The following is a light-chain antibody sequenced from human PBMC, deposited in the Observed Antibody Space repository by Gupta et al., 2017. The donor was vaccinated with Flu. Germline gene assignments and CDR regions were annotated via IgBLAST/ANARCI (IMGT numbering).Light chain of an antibody. CDR3: ATWDDNLNGWV. J-gene: IGLJ3*02. CDR2: NNN. CDR1: SSNIGSNT. Sequence: RVTISCSGSSSNIGSNTVNWYQQAPGTAPKLLIYNNNQRPSGVPDRFSGSKSGTSASLAISGLQSGDEGDDYCATWDDNLNGWVFGGGTKLTVL. V-gene: IGLV1-44*01.